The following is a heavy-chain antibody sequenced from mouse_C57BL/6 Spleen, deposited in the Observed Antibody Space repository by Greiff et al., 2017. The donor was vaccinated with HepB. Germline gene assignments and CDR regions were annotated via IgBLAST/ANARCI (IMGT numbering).Heavy chain of an antibody. V-gene: IGHV1-81*01. D-gene: IGHD2-4*01. CDR2: IYPRSGNT. Sequence: VKVVESGAELARPGASVKLSCKASGYTFTSYGISWVKQRTGQGLEWIGEIYPRSGNTYYNEKFKGKATLTADKSSSTAYMELRSLTSEDSAVYFCASPYDYDEGFAYWGQGTLVTVSA. J-gene: IGHJ3*01. CDR1: GYTFTSYG. CDR3: ASPYDYDEGFAY.